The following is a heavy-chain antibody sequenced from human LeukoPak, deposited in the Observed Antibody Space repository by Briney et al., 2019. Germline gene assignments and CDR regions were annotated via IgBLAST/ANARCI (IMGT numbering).Heavy chain of an antibody. CDR3: ARVMRRDGYNRPLDY. Sequence: ASVKVSCKASGGTFSSYTISWVRQAPGQGLEWMGWISTYNGNTNYAQNLQGRVTMTTDTSTSTAYMELRSLRSDDTAVYYCARVMRRDGYNRPLDYWGQGTLVTVSS. D-gene: IGHD5-24*01. J-gene: IGHJ4*02. V-gene: IGHV1-18*01. CDR2: ISTYNGNT. CDR1: GGTFSSYT.